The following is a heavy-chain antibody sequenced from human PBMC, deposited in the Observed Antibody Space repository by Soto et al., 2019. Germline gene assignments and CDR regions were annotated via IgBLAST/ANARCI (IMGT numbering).Heavy chain of an antibody. CDR2: IYTSGST. J-gene: IGHJ6*02. CDR3: ARDPPSSTIIYYGMDV. Sequence: PSETLSLTCTVSGGSISSYYWSWIRQPAGKGLEWIGRIYTSGSTNYNPSLKSRVTMSVDTSKNQFSLKLSSVTAADTAVYFCARDPPSSTIIYYGMDVWGQGTTVTVSS. V-gene: IGHV4-4*07. D-gene: IGHD2-2*01. CDR1: GGSISSYY.